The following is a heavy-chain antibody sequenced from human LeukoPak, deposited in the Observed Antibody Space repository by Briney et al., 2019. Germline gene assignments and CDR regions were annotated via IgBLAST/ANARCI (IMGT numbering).Heavy chain of an antibody. CDR2: ISNNGGST. J-gene: IGHJ4*02. CDR1: GFTFSSYA. Sequence: GGSLRLSCAASGFTFSSYAMHWVRQAPGKGLEYVSAISNNGGSTYYANSVKGRFTISRDNSKNTLYLQMGSLRAEDMAVYYCARDENGGSYYRYWGQGTLVTVSS. CDR3: ARDENGGSYYRY. V-gene: IGHV3-64*01. D-gene: IGHD1-26*01.